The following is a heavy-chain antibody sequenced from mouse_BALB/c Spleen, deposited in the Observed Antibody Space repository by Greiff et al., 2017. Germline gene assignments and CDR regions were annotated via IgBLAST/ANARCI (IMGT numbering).Heavy chain of an antibody. J-gene: IGHJ1*01. CDR2: IYPGRGIT. Sequence: QVQLQQPGAELVKPGASVKMSCKASGYTFTSYWINWVKQRPGQGLEWIGDIYPGRGITNYNEKFKSKATLTLDTSSSTAYMQLSSLTSEDSAVYFCARTIYYYGSSSHWYFDVWGAGTTVTVSS. CDR1: GYTFTSYW. CDR3: ARTIYYYGSSSHWYFDV. D-gene: IGHD1-1*01. V-gene: IGHV1-55*01.